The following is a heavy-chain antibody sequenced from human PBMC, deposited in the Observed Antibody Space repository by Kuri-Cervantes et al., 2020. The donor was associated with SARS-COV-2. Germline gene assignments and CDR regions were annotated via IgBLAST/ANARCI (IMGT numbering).Heavy chain of an antibody. Sequence: ASVKVSXXASGXXXXGYYMHGVRKAPGQGLEWMGSINPNSGGTNFAQRFQGWVTMTRDTSISTAYMELSRLTSDDTAVYXCARASHLXXMKIFGVGNXXXYGMDVWGQGTTVTVSS. CDR2: INPNSGGT. J-gene: IGHJ6*02. V-gene: IGHV1-2*04. D-gene: IGHD3-3*01. CDR1: GXXXXGYY. CDR3: ARASHLXXMKIFGVGNXXXYGMDV.